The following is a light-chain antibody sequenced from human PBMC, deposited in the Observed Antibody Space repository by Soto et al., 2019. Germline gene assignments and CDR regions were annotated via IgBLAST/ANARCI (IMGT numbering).Light chain of an antibody. Sequence: DIVMTQSPLSLPVTPGEPASISCRSSQSLLHSNGYTYLDWYLQKPGQSPQLLIYWGSNRASGVPDRCSGCGSGIDFTMKISRVEDVDVEVYYGMQALPTPLTFGPGTKVDIK. CDR2: WGS. J-gene: IGKJ3*01. CDR3: MQALPTPLT. CDR1: QSLLHSNGYTY. V-gene: IGKV2-28*01.